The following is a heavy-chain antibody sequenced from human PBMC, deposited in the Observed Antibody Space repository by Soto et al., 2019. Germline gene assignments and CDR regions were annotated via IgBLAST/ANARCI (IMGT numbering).Heavy chain of an antibody. V-gene: IGHV4-59*01. J-gene: IGHJ4*02. CDR2: IYYSGST. CDR3: ARGSYCSRTTSYLSPFDY. CDR1: GGSISSYY. D-gene: IGHD2-2*01. Sequence: SETLSLTCAVSGGSISSYYWSWIRQPPGKGLEWIGYIYYSGSTTYNPSLKSRVTISVATSKNQFSLTLNSVTAADSALCSCARGSYCSRTTSYLSPFDYWGQGTLVTVSS.